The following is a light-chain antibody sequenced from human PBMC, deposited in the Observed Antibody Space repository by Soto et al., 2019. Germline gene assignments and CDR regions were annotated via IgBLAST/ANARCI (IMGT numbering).Light chain of an antibody. CDR3: CAYARSSVV. Sequence: QSALTQPASVSGSPGQSITISCTGTSSDVGSYNLVSWYQQHPGKAPKLMIYEGSKRPSGVSNRFSGSKSGNTASLTISGLEAEDEADCYCCAYARSSVVFGGGTKLTVL. CDR2: EGS. V-gene: IGLV2-23*01. J-gene: IGLJ2*01. CDR1: SSDVGSYNL.